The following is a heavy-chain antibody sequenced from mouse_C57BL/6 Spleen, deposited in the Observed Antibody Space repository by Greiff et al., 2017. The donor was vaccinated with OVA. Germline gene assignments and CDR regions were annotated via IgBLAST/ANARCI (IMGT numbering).Heavy chain of an antibody. D-gene: IGHD1-1*01. CDR3: ARTIYYYGSSVVGDYFDY. CDR1: GYTFTDYN. V-gene: IGHV1-22*01. J-gene: IGHJ2*01. Sequence: VQLQQSGPELVKPGASVKMSCKASGYTFTDYNMHWVKQSHGKSLEWIGYINPNNGGTSYNQKFKGKATLTVNKSSSTAYMELRSLTSEDSAVYYCARTIYYYGSSVVGDYFDYWGQGTTLTVSS. CDR2: INPNNGGT.